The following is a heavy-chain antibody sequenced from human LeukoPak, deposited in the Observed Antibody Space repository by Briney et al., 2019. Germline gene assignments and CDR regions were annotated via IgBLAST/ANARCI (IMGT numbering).Heavy chain of an antibody. D-gene: IGHD1-26*01. CDR1: GFTFSDYG. J-gene: IGHJ5*01. CDR3: AKDRGSYSTTADS. CDR2: IWYGGTNK. V-gene: IGHV3-33*06. Sequence: PGRSLRLSCAASGFTFSDYGIHWVRQAPGKGLEWVAVIWYGGTNKYYGDSVKGRFTISRDNSKNTLYLQMNSLRAEDTAVYYCAKDRGSYSTTADSWGQGTLVTVSS.